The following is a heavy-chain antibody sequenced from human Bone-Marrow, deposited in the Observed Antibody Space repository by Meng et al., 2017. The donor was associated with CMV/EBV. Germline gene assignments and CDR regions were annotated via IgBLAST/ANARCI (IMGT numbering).Heavy chain of an antibody. CDR1: GFMFSSYW. CDR3: ARTPAVAGTD. Sequence: GGSLRLSCEASGFMFSSYWMSWVRQVPGKGLEWVSSISSSSSYISYADSVKGRFTISRDKATNSLYLQMSTLRAEDTAVYYCARTPAVAGTDWGQGTLVTVSS. V-gene: IGHV3-21*01. J-gene: IGHJ4*02. D-gene: IGHD6-19*01. CDR2: ISSSSSYI.